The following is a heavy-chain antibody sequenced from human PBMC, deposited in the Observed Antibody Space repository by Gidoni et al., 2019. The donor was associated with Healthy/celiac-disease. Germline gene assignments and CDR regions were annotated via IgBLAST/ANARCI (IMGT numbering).Heavy chain of an antibody. CDR2: ISSSSSYI. CDR3: AGSYGDYVGYFDY. Sequence: EVQLVESGGGLVKPGGSLRLSCAASGFTFSSYSMNWVRQAPGKGLEWVSSISSSSSYIYYADSVKGRFTISRDNAKNSLYLQMNSLRAEDTAVYYCAGSYGDYVGYFDYWGQRTLVTVSS. CDR1: GFTFSSYS. V-gene: IGHV3-21*01. D-gene: IGHD4-17*01. J-gene: IGHJ4*02.